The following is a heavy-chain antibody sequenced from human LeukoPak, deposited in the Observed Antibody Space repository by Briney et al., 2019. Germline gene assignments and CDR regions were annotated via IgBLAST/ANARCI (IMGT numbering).Heavy chain of an antibody. J-gene: IGHJ4*02. CDR2: IKQDGSEK. V-gene: IGHV3-7*01. CDR3: ARDLRSSGYYAFDY. D-gene: IGHD3-22*01. Sequence: GGSLRLSCAASGFTFSSYWMSWVRQAPGKGLEWVANIKQDGSEKYYVDSLKGRFTISRDNAKNSLYLQMNSLRAEDTAVYYCARDLRSSGYYAFDYWGQGTLVTVSS. CDR1: GFTFSSYW.